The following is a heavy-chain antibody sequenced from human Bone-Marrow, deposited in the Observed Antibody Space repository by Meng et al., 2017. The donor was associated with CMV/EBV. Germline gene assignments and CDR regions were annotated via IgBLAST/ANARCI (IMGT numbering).Heavy chain of an antibody. J-gene: IGHJ4*02. CDR1: GFTLSSYE. Sequence: GESLKISCAASGFTLSSYEVNWVRQAPGKGLEWVAYISYSGSTIYYAESVKGRFTISRDNAMKSVSLQMNRLRVEDTALYYRATDYVPNYWGPGTLVTVSS. CDR3: ATDYVPNY. D-gene: IGHD3-16*01. CDR2: ISYSGSTI. V-gene: IGHV3-48*03.